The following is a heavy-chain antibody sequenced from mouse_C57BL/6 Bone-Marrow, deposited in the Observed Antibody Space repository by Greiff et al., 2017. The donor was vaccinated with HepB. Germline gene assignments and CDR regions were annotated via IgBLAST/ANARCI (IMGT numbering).Heavy chain of an antibody. V-gene: IGHV1-64*01. CDR1: GYTFTSYW. Sequence: QVQLQQPGAELVKPGASVKLSCKASGYTFTSYWMHWVKQRPGQGLEWIGMIHPNSGSTNYNEKFKSKSTLTVDTSSSTAYMQLSSLTSEDSAVYYCARTPYYYGSSWDFDVWGTGTTVTVSS. J-gene: IGHJ1*03. CDR2: IHPNSGST. D-gene: IGHD1-1*01. CDR3: ARTPYYYGSSWDFDV.